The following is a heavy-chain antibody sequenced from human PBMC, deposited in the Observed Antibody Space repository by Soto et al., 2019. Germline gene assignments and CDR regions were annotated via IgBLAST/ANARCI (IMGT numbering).Heavy chain of an antibody. Sequence: QVQLVQSGTEVKTPGASVKVSCKTSGYIFSGFYIQWVRQAPGQGLEWMGWVNPDTGVTNYAQTFQGRVTMTRDSSITTAYMELTSLTSDDTAVYYCARAYINNAPFNYWGQGTLVIASS. CDR3: ARAYINNAPFNY. V-gene: IGHV1-2*02. CDR2: VNPDTGVT. D-gene: IGHD2-2*01. J-gene: IGHJ4*02. CDR1: GYIFSGFY.